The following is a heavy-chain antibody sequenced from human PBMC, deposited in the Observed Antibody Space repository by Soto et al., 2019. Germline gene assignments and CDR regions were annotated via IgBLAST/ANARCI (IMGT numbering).Heavy chain of an antibody. V-gene: IGHV3-66*01. CDR1: GFTGISNY. Sequence: PGGSLRLSCAAAGFTGISNYMSWVRQAPGKGLEWVSSIYSGGSTYYADSVKGRFTISRDNSKNTLYLQMNSLRVEDTAVYYCVRVDYWGQGTLVTVSS. CDR3: VRVDY. CDR2: IYSGGST. J-gene: IGHJ4*02.